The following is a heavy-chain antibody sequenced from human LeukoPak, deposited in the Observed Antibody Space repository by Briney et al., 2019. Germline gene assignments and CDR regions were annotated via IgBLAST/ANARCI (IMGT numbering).Heavy chain of an antibody. CDR3: ASTGSPTGNWFDP. CDR1: GFTFSSYA. D-gene: IGHD1-14*01. V-gene: IGHV3-30-3*01. Sequence: GRSLRFSCAASGFTFSSYAMHWVRQAPGKGLEWVAVISYDGSNKYYADSVKGRFTISRDNSKNTLYLQMNSLRAEDTAVYYCASTGSPTGNWFDPWGQGTLVTVSS. J-gene: IGHJ5*02. CDR2: ISYDGSNK.